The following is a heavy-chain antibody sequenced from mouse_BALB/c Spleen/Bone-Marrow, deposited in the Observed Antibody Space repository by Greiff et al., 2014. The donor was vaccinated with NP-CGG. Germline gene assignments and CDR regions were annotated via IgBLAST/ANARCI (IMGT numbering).Heavy chain of an antibody. CDR2: IHPNSGNT. CDR1: GYTFTNSW. CDR3: ARPHRYAYYFDY. V-gene: IGHV1S130*01. D-gene: IGHD2-14*01. J-gene: IGHJ2*01. Sequence: VQLQQSVSVLVRPGASVKLPCKASGYTFTNSWMHWAKQRPGQGLEWIGEIHPNSGNTNYNEKFKDKATLTVDTSSSTAYVDLSSLTSEDSAVYYCARPHRYAYYFDYWGQGTTLTVSS.